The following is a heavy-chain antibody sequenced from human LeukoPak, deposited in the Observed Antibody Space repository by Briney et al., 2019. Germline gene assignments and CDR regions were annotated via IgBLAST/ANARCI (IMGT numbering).Heavy chain of an antibody. D-gene: IGHD2-2*01. CDR3: ARAGYCSSTSCDYYYYYYGMDV. CDR1: GGSFSGYY. V-gene: IGHV4-34*01. J-gene: IGHJ6*02. CDR2: INHSGST. Sequence: SETLSLTCAVYGGSFSGYYWSWIRQPPGKGLEWIGGINHSGSTNYNPSLKSRVTISVDTSKNQFSLKLSSVTAADTAVYYCARAGYCSSTSCDYYYYYYGMDVWGQGTTVTVSS.